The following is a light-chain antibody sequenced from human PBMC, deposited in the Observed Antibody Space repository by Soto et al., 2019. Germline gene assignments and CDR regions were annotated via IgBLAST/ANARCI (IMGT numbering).Light chain of an antibody. J-gene: IGKJ2*01. Sequence: DVVLTQSPLSLPVTLGQPASISCRSSQSFVHSDGNTYLHWFQQRPGQSPRRLSHRVSTRDSGVPDRFSGGGSGTDFTLKISRVEAEDVGVYYCMEGTYWPKTFGQGTKLEIK. CDR2: RVS. V-gene: IGKV2-30*02. CDR1: QSFVHSDGNTY. CDR3: MEGTYWPKT.